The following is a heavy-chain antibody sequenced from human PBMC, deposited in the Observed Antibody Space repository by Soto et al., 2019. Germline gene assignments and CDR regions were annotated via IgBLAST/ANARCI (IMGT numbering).Heavy chain of an antibody. CDR1: GFTFSSYA. V-gene: IGHV3-30-3*01. CDR2: ISYDGSDK. CDR3: ARDRGSYYYYGMDV. J-gene: IGHJ6*02. Sequence: QVQLVESGGGVVQPGRSLRLSCAASGFTFSSYAMHWVRQAPGKGLEWVAVISYDGSDKYYADSVKGRFTISRDDSKNTLYPQMNSLRAEDTAVYYCARDRGSYYYYGMDVWGQGTTVTVSS.